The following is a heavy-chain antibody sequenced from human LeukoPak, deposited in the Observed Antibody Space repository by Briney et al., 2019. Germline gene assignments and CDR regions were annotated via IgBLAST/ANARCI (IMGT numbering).Heavy chain of an antibody. CDR3: AKEGINYYYDSSGYYGIRLRGPDY. V-gene: IGHV3-23*01. Sequence: PGGSLRLSCAASGFTFSSYAMSWVRQAPGKGLEWVSAISGSGGSTYYADSVKGRFTISRDNSKNTLYLQMNSLRAEDTAVYYCAKEGINYYYDSSGYYGIRLRGPDYWGQGTLVTVSS. D-gene: IGHD3-22*01. CDR1: GFTFSSYA. CDR2: ISGSGGST. J-gene: IGHJ4*02.